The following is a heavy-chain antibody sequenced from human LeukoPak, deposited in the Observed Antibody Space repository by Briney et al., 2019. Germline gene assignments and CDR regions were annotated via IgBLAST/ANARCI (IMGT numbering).Heavy chain of an antibody. CDR3: AREANFGGNLNWLDP. D-gene: IGHD4-23*01. J-gene: IGHJ5*02. V-gene: IGHV1-69*13. CDR2: IIPMFDSR. Sequence: SVKVSCKASGGTFRGNGYHWVREAPGQGLEWMGGIIPMFDSRSYAQKFKGRVTLTPDESRTTVYMELSNLTSEDTAIYYCAREANFGGNLNWLDPWGQGTLVTVSS. CDR1: GGTFRGNG.